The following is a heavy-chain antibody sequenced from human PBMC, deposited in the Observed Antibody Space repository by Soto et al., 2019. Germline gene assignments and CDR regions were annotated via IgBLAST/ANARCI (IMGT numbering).Heavy chain of an antibody. Sequence: PGGSLGLSCAASGFTFSGYAMSGVRQAPGKGLEWVSAISGSGGSKYYADSVKGRFTISRDNSKNTLYLQMNSLRAEDTAVYYCAKSLGGTPLPKYFDYWGQGTLVTVSS. CDR1: GFTFSGYA. D-gene: IGHD2-15*01. J-gene: IGHJ4*02. V-gene: IGHV3-23*01. CDR2: ISGSGGSK. CDR3: AKSLGGTPLPKYFDY.